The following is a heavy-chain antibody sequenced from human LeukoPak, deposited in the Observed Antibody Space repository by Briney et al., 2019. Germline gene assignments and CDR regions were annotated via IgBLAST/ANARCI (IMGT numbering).Heavy chain of an antibody. Sequence: SETLSLTCSVSDGSISGYYWSWIRQPAGKGLEWIERMHTSGSSNYNVSLKSRVAMSVDTSRNQFALRLSSVTAADTAIYYCARDLGSGWYDYWGQGTLVTVSS. CDR2: MHTSGSS. CDR3: ARDLGSGWYDY. J-gene: IGHJ4*02. CDR1: DGSISGYY. V-gene: IGHV4-4*07. D-gene: IGHD6-13*01.